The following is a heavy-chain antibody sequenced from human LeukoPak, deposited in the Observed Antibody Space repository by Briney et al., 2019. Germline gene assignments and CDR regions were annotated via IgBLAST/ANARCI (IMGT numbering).Heavy chain of an antibody. CDR1: RDSVSSNSAA. Sequence: SQTLSLTCAISRDSVSSNSAAWNRIRQSPSRGLEWLGRTYYRSKWYNDYAVSVKSRITINPDTSKNQYSLQLNSVTPKDTAVYYCARDLGYYYANAFDIWGQGTMVTVSS. CDR3: ARDLGYYYANAFDI. CDR2: TYYRSKWYN. J-gene: IGHJ3*02. V-gene: IGHV6-1*01. D-gene: IGHD3-22*01.